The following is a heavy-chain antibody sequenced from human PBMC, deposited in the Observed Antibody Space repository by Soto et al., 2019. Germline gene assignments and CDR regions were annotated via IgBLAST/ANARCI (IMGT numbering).Heavy chain of an antibody. D-gene: IGHD3-22*01. CDR2: ISAYNGNT. Sequence: ASVKVSCKASGYTFTSYGISWVRQAPGQGLEWMGWISAYNGNTNYAQKFQGRVTMTEDTSTDTAYMELSSLRADDTAVYYCARVPNCDSSGCYSYFDLWGQGALVTVSS. CDR3: ARVPNCDSSGCYSYFDL. CDR1: GYTFTSYG. V-gene: IGHV1-18*01. J-gene: IGHJ4*02.